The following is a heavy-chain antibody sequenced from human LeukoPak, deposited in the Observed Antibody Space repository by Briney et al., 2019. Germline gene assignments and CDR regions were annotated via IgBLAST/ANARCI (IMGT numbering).Heavy chain of an antibody. CDR1: GFTFSSDW. Sequence: AGGSLRLSCAVSGFTFSSDWMIWVRQAPGKGLEWVANIKQDESEKYYVDSVKGRFTISRDNAKNSLYLQMNSLRAEDTAVYYCARDGGSGYSPEDYWGQGTLVTVSS. V-gene: IGHV3-7*01. CDR2: IKQDESEK. CDR3: ARDGGSGYSPEDY. D-gene: IGHD3-22*01. J-gene: IGHJ4*02.